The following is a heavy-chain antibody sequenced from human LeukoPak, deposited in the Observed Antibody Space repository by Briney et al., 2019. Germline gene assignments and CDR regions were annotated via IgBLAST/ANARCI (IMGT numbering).Heavy chain of an antibody. Sequence: PGGSLRLSCAASGFTFSDYYMSWIRQAPGKGLEWVSYISSSSSYTNYADSVKGRFTISRDNAKNSLYLQMNSLRAEDTAVYYCASTGSSGCNYLDYWGQGTLVTVSS. CDR1: GFTFSDYY. J-gene: IGHJ4*02. D-gene: IGHD6-19*01. V-gene: IGHV3-11*06. CDR3: ASTGSSGCNYLDY. CDR2: ISSSSSYT.